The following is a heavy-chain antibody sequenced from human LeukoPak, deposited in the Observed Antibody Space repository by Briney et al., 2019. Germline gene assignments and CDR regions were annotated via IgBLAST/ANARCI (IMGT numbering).Heavy chain of an antibody. J-gene: IGHJ5*02. CDR3: ARDKSYGDYGWFDP. Sequence: GGSLRLSCAASGFTFSTYSMNWVRQAPGQGLEWVSSISSIGGYIWYADSVKGRFTISRDNAKNSLYLQMNSLRAEDTAVYYCARDKSYGDYGWFDPWGQGTLVTVSS. CDR2: ISSIGGYI. V-gene: IGHV3-21*01. CDR1: GFTFSTYS. D-gene: IGHD4-17*01.